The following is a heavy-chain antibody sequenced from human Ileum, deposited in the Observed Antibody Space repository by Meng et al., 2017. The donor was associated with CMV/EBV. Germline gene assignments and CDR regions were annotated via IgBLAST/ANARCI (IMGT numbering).Heavy chain of an antibody. CDR3: VRPGRFTSSSSPFEY. Sequence: SAFSFSTYVIRWVRQAPGKGLEWVAFIWFVGSKKQYGESVKGRFTISRDNSKSTLSLQMDSLTPGDTAVYYCVRPGRFTSSSSPFEYWGQGALVTVSS. CDR1: AFSFSTYV. CDR2: IWFVGSKK. J-gene: IGHJ1*01. D-gene: IGHD6-6*01. V-gene: IGHV3-33*01.